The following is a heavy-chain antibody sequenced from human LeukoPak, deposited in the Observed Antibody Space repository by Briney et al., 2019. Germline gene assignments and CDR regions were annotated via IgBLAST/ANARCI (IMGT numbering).Heavy chain of an antibody. CDR1: GGSFSGYY. CDR3: ASGAKGFTYGPYYFDY. CDR2: INHSGSS. Sequence: PSETLSLTCAVYGGSFSGYYWSWIRQPPGKGLEWIGEINHSGSSNSNPSLKSRVTIAVDTSKNQFSLKLSSVTAADTAVYYCASGAKGFTYGPYYFDYWGQGTLVTVSS. D-gene: IGHD5-18*01. V-gene: IGHV4-34*01. J-gene: IGHJ4*02.